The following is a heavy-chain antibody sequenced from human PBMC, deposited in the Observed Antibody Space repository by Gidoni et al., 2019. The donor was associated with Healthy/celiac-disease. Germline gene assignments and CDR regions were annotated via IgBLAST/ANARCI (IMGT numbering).Heavy chain of an antibody. CDR2: TFSNDEK. Sequence: QVTLKESGPVLVKPTETLTLTCTVSGFSLSNARMGVNWSRQPPGKALEWLAHTFSNDEKSYSTSLKSRLTISKDTSKSQVVLTMTNMDPVDTATYYCARSEVGYDFWSGYFPKGIFDYWGQGTLVTVSS. CDR3: ARSEVGYDFWSGYFPKGIFDY. D-gene: IGHD3-3*01. V-gene: IGHV2-26*01. J-gene: IGHJ4*02. CDR1: GFSLSNARMG.